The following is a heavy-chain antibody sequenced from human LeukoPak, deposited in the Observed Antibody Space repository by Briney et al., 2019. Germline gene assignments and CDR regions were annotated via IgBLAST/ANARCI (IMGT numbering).Heavy chain of an antibody. Sequence: GGSLRLPCAASGFTFSSYAMSWVRQAPGKGLEWVSAISDSGGSTYYADSVKGRFTISRDNSKNTLYLQMNSLRAEDTAVYYCAKSITIFAQYYFDYWGQGTLVTVSS. D-gene: IGHD3-3*01. CDR2: ISDSGGST. CDR1: GFTFSSYA. CDR3: AKSITIFAQYYFDY. V-gene: IGHV3-23*01. J-gene: IGHJ4*02.